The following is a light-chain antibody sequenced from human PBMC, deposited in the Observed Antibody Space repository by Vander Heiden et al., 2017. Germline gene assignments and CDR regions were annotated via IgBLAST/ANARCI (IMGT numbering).Light chain of an antibody. CDR3: QFYETSLLT. CDR1: QSVSNSY. Sequence: STRSPGTLSLSPGERATLSCRASQSVSNSYLAWYQQRRGQPPRLLIYGASSRATGIPDRFSGSGSGTDFALTISRLEPEDFAVYYCQFYETSLLTFGGGTKVEIK. J-gene: IGKJ4*01. CDR2: GAS. V-gene: IGKV3-20*01.